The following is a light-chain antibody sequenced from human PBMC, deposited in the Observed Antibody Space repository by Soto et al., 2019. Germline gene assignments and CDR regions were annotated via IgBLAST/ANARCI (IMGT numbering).Light chain of an antibody. J-gene: IGLJ1*01. CDR2: EVS. Sequence: QSALTQPPSVSGSPGQSVTISCTGTSSDVGSYNRVSWYQQPPGTAPKLMIYEVSNRPSGVPDRFSGSKSGNTASLTISGFQAEDEADYYCSSYTSSSTFEVFGTGTKLTVL. CDR1: SSDVGSYNR. CDR3: SSYTSSSTFEV. V-gene: IGLV2-18*02.